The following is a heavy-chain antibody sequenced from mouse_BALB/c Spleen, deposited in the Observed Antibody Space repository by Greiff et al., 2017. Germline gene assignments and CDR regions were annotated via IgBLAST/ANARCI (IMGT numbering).Heavy chain of an antibody. CDR2: ILPGSGST. CDR1: GYTFSSYW. J-gene: IGHJ3*01. V-gene: IGHV1-9*01. Sequence: VQLQQSGAELMKPGASVKISCKATGYTFSSYWIEWVKQRPGHGLEWIGEILPGSGSTNYNEKFKGKATFTADISSNTAYMQLSSLTSEDSAVYYCARRSPFAYWGQGTLVTVSA. CDR3: ARRSPFAY.